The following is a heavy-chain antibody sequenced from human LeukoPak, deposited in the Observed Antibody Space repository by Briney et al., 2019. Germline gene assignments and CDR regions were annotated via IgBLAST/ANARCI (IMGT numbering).Heavy chain of an antibody. D-gene: IGHD6-13*01. Sequence: SETLSLTCTVSGGSISSYYWSWIRLPSGKGLEWIGYIYSSGSTNYNPSLKSRVTISIDTSKNQFSLRLSSVTAADTAVYYCTRHVQPGIASADYWGQGALVTVSS. V-gene: IGHV4-59*08. CDR3: TRHVQPGIASADY. J-gene: IGHJ4*02. CDR1: GGSISSYY. CDR2: IYSSGST.